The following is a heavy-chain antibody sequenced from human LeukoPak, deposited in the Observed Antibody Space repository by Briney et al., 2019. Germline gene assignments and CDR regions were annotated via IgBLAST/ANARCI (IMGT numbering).Heavy chain of an antibody. V-gene: IGHV1-69*13. CDR2: IIPIFGTA. CDR3: ASHNSGYTRRGDY. CDR1: GGTFSSYA. Sequence: SVKVSCKASGGTFSSYAISWVRQAPGQGLEWMGGIIPIFGTANYAQKFQGRVTITADESTSTAYMELGSLRSEDTAVYYCASHNSGYTRRGDYWGQGTLVTVSS. D-gene: IGHD5-12*01. J-gene: IGHJ4*02.